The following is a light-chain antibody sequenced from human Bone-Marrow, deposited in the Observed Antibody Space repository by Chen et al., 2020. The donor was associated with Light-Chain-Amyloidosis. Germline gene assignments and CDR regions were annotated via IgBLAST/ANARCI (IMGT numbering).Light chain of an antibody. CDR1: NIGSKS. J-gene: IGLJ1*01. V-gene: IGLV3-21*02. Sequence: SYVLTQPPSVSVAPGQTASITCGGNNIGSKSVHWYQQQPGQAPVLVVYDDSDRPSGIPERFSGSNSGNAATLTISRVEAGDEADYYCQVWDGSSDRYVFGTGTKVTVL. CDR3: QVWDGSSDRYV. CDR2: DDS.